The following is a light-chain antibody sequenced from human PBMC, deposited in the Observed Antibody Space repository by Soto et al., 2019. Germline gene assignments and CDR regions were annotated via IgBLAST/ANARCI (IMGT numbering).Light chain of an antibody. Sequence: DIQMTQSPSSLSASVGDRVTITCQASQDISNYLNWYQQKPGKAPKIMSYDASNLETGVPSRFSGSGSGTDFTFTISSLQPEDIATYYCQQYDNLPRTFGQGTKVDIK. CDR1: QDISNY. CDR3: QQYDNLPRT. CDR2: DAS. J-gene: IGKJ1*01. V-gene: IGKV1-33*01.